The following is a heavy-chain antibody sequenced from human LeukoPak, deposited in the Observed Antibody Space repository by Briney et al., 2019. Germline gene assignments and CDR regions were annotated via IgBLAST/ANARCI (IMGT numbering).Heavy chain of an antibody. V-gene: IGHV3-64D*06. D-gene: IGHD6-13*01. CDR2: ISSNGGST. CDR3: VKDRVSISSSGYFDY. J-gene: IGHJ4*02. CDR1: GFTFSSYA. Sequence: GGSLRLSCSASGFTFSSYAMHWVRQAPGKGLEYVSAISSNGGSTYYADSVKGRFTISRDNSRNTLYLQMSSLRAEDTAVYYCVKDRVSISSSGYFDYWGQGTLVTVSS.